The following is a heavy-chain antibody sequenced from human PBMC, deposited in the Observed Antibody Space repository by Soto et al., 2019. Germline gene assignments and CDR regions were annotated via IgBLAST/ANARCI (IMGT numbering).Heavy chain of an antibody. J-gene: IGHJ4*02. D-gene: IGHD6-13*01. CDR2: TKYRSKWYN. V-gene: IGHV6-1*01. Sequence: SQTLSLTCAISGDSVSSNSAAWNWVRQSPSRGLEWLGRTKYRSKWYNDYATTVKSRIIINADTSKNQFSLQLNSVTPEDTAVYYCAREGSSTWPYYFDFWGQGILVTVSS. CDR3: AREGSSTWPYYFDF. CDR1: GDSVSSNSAA.